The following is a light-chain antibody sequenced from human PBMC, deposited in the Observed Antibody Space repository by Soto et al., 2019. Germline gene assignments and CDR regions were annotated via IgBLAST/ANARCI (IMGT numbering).Light chain of an antibody. J-gene: IGKJ4*01. V-gene: IGKV3-11*01. CDR3: QHRAGWPPALT. CDR1: ESVSNS. CDR2: NAS. Sequence: ETVLTQSPATLSLSPGERATLSCRASESVSNSLAWYQHKPGQAPRLLIYNASNRATGIPARFSGSGSGTDFPLTISSLEPEDFAVYFCQHRAGWPPALTFGGGTKVDIK.